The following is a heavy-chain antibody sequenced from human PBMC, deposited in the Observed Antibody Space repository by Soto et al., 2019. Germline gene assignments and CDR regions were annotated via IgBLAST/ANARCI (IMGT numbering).Heavy chain of an antibody. V-gene: IGHV3-30*04. CDR3: ARDGKLTGDPRHDAFDI. CDR2: ISYDGSNK. Sequence: GGSLRLSCAASGFTFSSYAMHWVRQAPGKGLEWVAVISYDGSNKYYADSVKGRFTISRDNSKNTLYLQMNSLRAEDTAVYYCARDGKLTGDPRHDAFDIWGQGTMVTVSS. CDR1: GFTFSSYA. J-gene: IGHJ3*02. D-gene: IGHD7-27*01.